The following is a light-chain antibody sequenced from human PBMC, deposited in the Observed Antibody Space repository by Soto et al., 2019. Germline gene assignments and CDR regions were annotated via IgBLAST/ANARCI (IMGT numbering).Light chain of an antibody. J-gene: IGKJ4*01. CDR3: QQYYSYPLT. CDR2: AAS. V-gene: IGKV1-39*01. Sequence: DIQMTQSPSSLSVSVGDRVTITCRASQSIGGFLNWYQQKPGKAPKLLIYAASTLQSGVPSRFSGSGSGTDFTLTISCLQSEDFATYYCQQYYSYPLTFGGGTKVDIK. CDR1: QSIGGF.